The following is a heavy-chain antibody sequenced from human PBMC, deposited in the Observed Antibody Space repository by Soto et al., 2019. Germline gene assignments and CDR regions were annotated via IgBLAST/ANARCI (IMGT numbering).Heavy chain of an antibody. Sequence: QVQLVQSGAEVKEPEASVKVSCKTSGYAFTSYSITWVRQAPGQGLTLLGWITTHYGRPNYVEGLQKRLTMTTDTSATTAYLELRSLRSDDTAIYYCARGDGFGDPFDHWGQGSLVTVAS. CDR3: ARGDGFGDPFDH. J-gene: IGHJ4*02. CDR2: ITTHYGRP. V-gene: IGHV1-18*01. CDR1: GYAFTSYS. D-gene: IGHD4-17*01.